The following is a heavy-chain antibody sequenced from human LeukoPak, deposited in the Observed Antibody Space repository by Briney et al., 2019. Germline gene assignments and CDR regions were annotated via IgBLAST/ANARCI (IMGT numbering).Heavy chain of an antibody. CDR1: AGSISSGGEY. CDR2: IYSSGST. D-gene: IGHD3-10*01. CDR3: VREFNYGLGY. J-gene: IGHJ4*02. V-gene: IGHV4-31*03. Sequence: TLSLTCTVFAGSISSGGEYWSWIRQHPGKGLEWIGYIYSSGSTYYNPSLESRVTISVDTSKNQFSLNLSFVTAADTAVYYCVREFNYGLGYWGQGTLVTVSS.